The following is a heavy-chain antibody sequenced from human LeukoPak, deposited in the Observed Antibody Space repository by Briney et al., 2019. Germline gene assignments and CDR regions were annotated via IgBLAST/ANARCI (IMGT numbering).Heavy chain of an antibody. CDR1: GFTFSSYS. CDR2: ISSSSRYI. CDR3: ARERDDDAFDI. J-gene: IGHJ3*02. V-gene: IGHV3-21*01. Sequence: GGSLRLSCAASGFTFSSYSMNWVRQAPGKGLEWVSSISSSSRYIYYADSVKGRFTISRDNAKNSLYLQMNSLRAEDTAVYYCARERDDDAFDIWGQGTMVTVSS.